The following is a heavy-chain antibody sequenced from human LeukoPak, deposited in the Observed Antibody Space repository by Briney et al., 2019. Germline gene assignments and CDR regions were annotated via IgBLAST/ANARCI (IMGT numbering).Heavy chain of an antibody. D-gene: IGHD3-22*01. CDR1: GDSIRNGNYY. CDR3: ARGIDSSGYQHEGFNP. CDR2: IYSSGRT. V-gene: IGHV4-61*02. Sequence: SETLSLTCTVSGDSIRNGNYYWNWIRQPAGKGLEWIGRIYSSGRTNYNPSLESRVTVSVDTSRNQFSLKLSSVTAADTAVYYCARGIDSSGYQHEGFNPWGQGTLVTVSS. J-gene: IGHJ5*02.